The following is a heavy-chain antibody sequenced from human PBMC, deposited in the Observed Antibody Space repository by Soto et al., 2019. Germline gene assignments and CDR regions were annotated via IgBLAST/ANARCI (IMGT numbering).Heavy chain of an antibody. Sequence: GGSLRLSCAASGFTFSNAWMSWVRQAPGKGLGWVGRIKSKTDGGTTDYAAPVKGRFTISRDDSKNTLYLQMNSLKTEDTAVYYCTTRLGDYGDYDHYYYGMDVWGQGTTVTVSS. D-gene: IGHD4-17*01. J-gene: IGHJ6*02. V-gene: IGHV3-15*01. CDR3: TTRLGDYGDYDHYYYGMDV. CDR1: GFTFSNAW. CDR2: IKSKTDGGTT.